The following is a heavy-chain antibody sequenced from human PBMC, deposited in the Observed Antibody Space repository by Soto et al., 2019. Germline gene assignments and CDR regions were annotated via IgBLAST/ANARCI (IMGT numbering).Heavy chain of an antibody. J-gene: IGHJ5*02. CDR1: RDTFTSYY. CDR2: INPQGGST. Sequence: ASVKVPCKAPRDTFTSYYINCVRQSPLQWLDWMGVINPQGGSTAYAQKFKGRVTLTRDTSASTVYMEVSSLTSEDTAMYYCARSSGGNFGIIIEGTNWFAPWGQGTLVTVSS. D-gene: IGHD1-26*01. CDR3: ARSSGGNFGIIIEGTNWFAP. V-gene: IGHV1-46*01.